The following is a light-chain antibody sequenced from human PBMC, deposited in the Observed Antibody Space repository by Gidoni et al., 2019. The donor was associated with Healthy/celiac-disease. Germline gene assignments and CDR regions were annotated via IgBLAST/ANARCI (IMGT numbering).Light chain of an antibody. J-gene: IGLJ3*02. CDR3: SSYTSSSTLRV. CDR1: SSDVGGYNY. Sequence: QSALPQPASVSGSPGPSITISCTGTSSDVGGYNYVSWYQQHPGKAPKLMIYEVSNRPSGVPDRFSGSKSGNTASLTISGLQAEDEADYYCSSYTSSSTLRVFGGGTKLTVL. CDR2: EVS. V-gene: IGLV2-14*01.